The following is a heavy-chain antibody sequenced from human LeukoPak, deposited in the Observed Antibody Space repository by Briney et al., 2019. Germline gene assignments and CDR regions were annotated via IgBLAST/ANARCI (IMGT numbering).Heavy chain of an antibody. Sequence: SQTLSLTCAISGDSVSSNSAAWNWIRQSPSRGLEWRGRTYYRSKWYNDYAVSVKSRITINPDTSKNQFSLQLNSVTPEDTAVYYCARERIQLWEIHDAFDIWGQGTMVTVSS. V-gene: IGHV6-1*01. J-gene: IGHJ3*02. CDR1: GDSVSSNSAA. CDR2: TYYRSKWYN. D-gene: IGHD5-18*01. CDR3: ARERIQLWEIHDAFDI.